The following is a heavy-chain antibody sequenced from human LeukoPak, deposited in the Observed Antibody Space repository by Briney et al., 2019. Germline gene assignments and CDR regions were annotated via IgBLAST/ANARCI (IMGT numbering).Heavy chain of an antibody. D-gene: IGHD3-22*01. CDR3: AREAHYYDSSGFPPTGAFDI. V-gene: IGHV1-8*02. CDR1: GYTFTSYD. CDR2: MNPNSGNT. J-gene: IGHJ3*02. Sequence: ASVKVSCKASGYTFTSYDINWVRQATGQGLELMGWMNPNSGNTGYAQKLQGRVTITRNTSISTAYMELSSLRSEHTAVYYCAREAHYYDSSGFPPTGAFDIWGQGTMVTVSS.